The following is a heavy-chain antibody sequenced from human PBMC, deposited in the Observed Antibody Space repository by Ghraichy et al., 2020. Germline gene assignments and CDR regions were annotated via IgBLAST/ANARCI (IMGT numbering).Heavy chain of an antibody. CDR3: ARQEDGNYFGY. V-gene: IGHV1-2*02. CDR2: INPNNDAT. J-gene: IGHJ4*02. Sequence: ASVKVSCKASVYTFTGYYMHWVRQAPGQGLEWMGWINPNNDATKYAQKFQGRVTMTRDTSISTAYMELSRLRSDDTAVYYCARQEDGNYFGYWGQGTLVTVSS. CDR1: VYTFTGYY.